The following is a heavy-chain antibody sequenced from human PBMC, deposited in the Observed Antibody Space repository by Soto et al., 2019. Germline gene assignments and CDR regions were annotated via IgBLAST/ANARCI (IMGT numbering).Heavy chain of an antibody. CDR2: ISGSGGST. D-gene: IGHD3-22*01. V-gene: IGHV3-23*01. J-gene: IGHJ4*02. CDR1: GFTFSSYA. Sequence: HPGGSLRLSCAASGFTFSSYAMSWVRQAPGKGLEWVSAISGSGGSTYYADSVKGRFTISRDNSKNTLYLQMNSLRAEDTAVYYCARPKCFYSSGYYYFDYWGQGTLVTVSS. CDR3: ARPKCFYSSGYYYFDY.